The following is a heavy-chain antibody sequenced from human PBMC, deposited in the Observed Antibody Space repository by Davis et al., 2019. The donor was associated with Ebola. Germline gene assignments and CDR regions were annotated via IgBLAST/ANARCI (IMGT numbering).Heavy chain of an antibody. CDR1: GFPFNTYS. D-gene: IGHD3-22*01. CDR3: ARAYESPNDF. V-gene: IGHV3-21*04. Sequence: GESLKISCAASGFPFNTYSMNWVRQAPGKGLEGVSAISGDSYYIYYADSVKGRFTISRDNAKKSLYLQMNSLRAEDTALYYCARAYESPNDFWGQGTLVTVSS. CDR2: ISGDSYYI. J-gene: IGHJ4*02.